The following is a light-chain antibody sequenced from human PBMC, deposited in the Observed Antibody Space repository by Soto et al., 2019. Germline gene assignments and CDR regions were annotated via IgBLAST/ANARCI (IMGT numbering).Light chain of an antibody. CDR2: EVS. J-gene: IGLJ2*01. CDR1: PSDVGGSNS. Sequence: QSALTQPPSASGSPGQSVTISCTGTPSDVGGSNSVSWYQQHPGKAPNLMIYEVSNRPSGVSNRFSGSKSGNTASLTISGLQAEDEADYYCSSYTSSDTLVFGAGTKLTVL. V-gene: IGLV2-14*01. CDR3: SSYTSSDTLV.